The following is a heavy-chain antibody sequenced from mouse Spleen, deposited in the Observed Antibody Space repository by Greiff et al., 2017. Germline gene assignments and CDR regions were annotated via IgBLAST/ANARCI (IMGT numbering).Heavy chain of an antibody. CDR1: GYTFTSYW. CDR2: IDPSDSNT. J-gene: IGHJ4*01. Sequence: QVQLQQPGAELVMPGASVKLSCKASGYTFTSYWMHWVKQRPGQGLEWIGEIDPSDSNTNYNQKFKGKATLTVDKSSSTAYMQLSSLTSEDSAVYYCARGRPRVAMDYWGQGTPVTVSS. CDR3: ARGRPRVAMDY. D-gene: IGHD3-1*01. V-gene: IGHV1-69*01.